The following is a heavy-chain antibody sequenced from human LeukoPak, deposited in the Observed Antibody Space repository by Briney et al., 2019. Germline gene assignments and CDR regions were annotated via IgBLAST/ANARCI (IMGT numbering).Heavy chain of an antibody. V-gene: IGHV4-38-2*02. CDR2: VYHSGST. CDR3: ARDKDYYDSSGYLY. D-gene: IGHD3-22*01. J-gene: IGHJ4*02. CDR1: NFSISSGCY. Sequence: PSETLSLACNVSNFSISSGCYWGWIRKPQGKGLEWIGSVYHSGSTYYNPSLKSRVTISVDTSKNQFSLKLKSVTAADTAVYYCARDKDYYDSSGYLYWGQGILVTVSS.